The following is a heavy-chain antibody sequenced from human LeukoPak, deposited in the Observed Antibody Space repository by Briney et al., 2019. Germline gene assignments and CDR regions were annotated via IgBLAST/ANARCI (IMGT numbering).Heavy chain of an antibody. CDR3: AREVYDYGAGDYYYYYGMDV. J-gene: IGHJ6*02. CDR1: GYTFTSYY. D-gene: IGHD4-17*01. V-gene: IGHV1-46*01. Sequence: EASVKVSCKASGYTFTSYYMHWVRQAPGQGLEWMGIINPSGGSTSYAQKFQGRVTMTRDTSTSTVYMELSSLRSEDTAVYYCAREVYDYGAGDYYYYYGMDVWGQGTTVTVSS. CDR2: INPSGGST.